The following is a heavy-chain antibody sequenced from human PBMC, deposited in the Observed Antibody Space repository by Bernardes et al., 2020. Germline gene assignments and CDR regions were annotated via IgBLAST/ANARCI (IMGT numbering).Heavy chain of an antibody. J-gene: IGHJ6*02. D-gene: IGHD5-18*01. Sequence: GGSLRLSCEASGFSISNYDITWVRQAPGKGLEWVSVISDSGRTHYADTVKGRLSMSRDNSKRTVYMDMSGLRAEDTAVYYCAKGLMTVDTAMTWVYGLDVWGQGTTVTVSS. CDR1: GFSISNYD. V-gene: IGHV3-23*01. CDR3: AKGLMTVDTAMTWVYGLDV. CDR2: ISDSGRT.